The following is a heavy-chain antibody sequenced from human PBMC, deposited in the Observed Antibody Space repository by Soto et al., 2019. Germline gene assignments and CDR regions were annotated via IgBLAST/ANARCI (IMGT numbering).Heavy chain of an antibody. CDR1: GGSVSTHD. V-gene: IGHV4-4*07. J-gene: IGHJ6*02. CDR2: LNPSGST. CDR3: ARDLRDIAAAGRGGEYYGMDV. Sequence: SETLSLTCAVSGGSVSTHDLIWIRQSVGKGLEWIGRLNPSGSTDYHPSLQSRVLMSLDTSRNHFSLKLSSVTAADTAVYYCARDLRDIAAAGRGGEYYGMDVWGQGTTVTVSS. D-gene: IGHD6-13*01.